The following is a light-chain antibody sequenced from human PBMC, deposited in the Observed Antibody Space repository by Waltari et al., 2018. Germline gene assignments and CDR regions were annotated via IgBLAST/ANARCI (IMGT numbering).Light chain of an antibody. Sequence: QSALTQPASVSGSPGQSITISCPGTSSDVGTYNYVSWYQQHPGKAPKLMIFDVSIRPSGVSNRFSGSKSGYTASLTISGLQAEDEADYYCSSYISSSTLELFGGGTSLTVL. CDR2: DVS. CDR3: SSYISSSTLEL. CDR1: SSDVGTYNY. V-gene: IGLV2-14*03. J-gene: IGLJ2*01.